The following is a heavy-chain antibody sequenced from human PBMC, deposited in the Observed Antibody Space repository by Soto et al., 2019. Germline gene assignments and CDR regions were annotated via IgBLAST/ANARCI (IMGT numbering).Heavy chain of an antibody. V-gene: IGHV1-3*05. CDR2: INAGNGNT. Sequence: QVQLVQSGAEEKKPGASVKVSCKASGYTFTSYAMHWVRQAPGQRLEWMGWINAGNGNTKYSQKFQGRVTITRDTSASTAYMKLSSLRSEDTAVYYGARSIVVVTALDYWGQGTLVTVSS. D-gene: IGHD2-21*02. J-gene: IGHJ4*02. CDR3: ARSIVVVTALDY. CDR1: GYTFTSYA.